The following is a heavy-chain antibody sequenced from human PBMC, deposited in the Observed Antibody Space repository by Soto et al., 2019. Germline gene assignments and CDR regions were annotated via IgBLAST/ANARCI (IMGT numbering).Heavy chain of an antibody. CDR3: AIEYCSSTSCLGRYYYMDV. CDR1: GGSFSGYY. CDR2: INHSGST. J-gene: IGHJ6*03. Sequence: SETLSLTCAVYGGSFSGYYWSWIRQPPGKGLEWIGEINHSGSTNYNPSLKSRVTISVDTSKNQFSLKLSSVTAADTAVYYCAIEYCSSTSCLGRYYYMDVWGKGTTVTVSS. D-gene: IGHD2-2*01. V-gene: IGHV4-34*01.